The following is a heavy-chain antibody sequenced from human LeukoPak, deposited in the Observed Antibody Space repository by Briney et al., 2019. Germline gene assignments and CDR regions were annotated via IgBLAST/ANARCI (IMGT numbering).Heavy chain of an antibody. CDR3: TTDKIYRAKCGYSYEP. J-gene: IGHJ5*02. V-gene: IGHV3-15*01. D-gene: IGHD5-18*01. Sequence: GGSLRLSCAASGFTFSNAWMSWVRQAPGKGLEWVGRIKSKTDGGTTDYAAPVKGRFTISRDDSKNTLYLQMNSLKTEDTAVYYCTTDKIYRAKCGYSYEPWGQGTLVTVSS. CDR2: IKSKTDGGTT. CDR1: GFTFSNAW.